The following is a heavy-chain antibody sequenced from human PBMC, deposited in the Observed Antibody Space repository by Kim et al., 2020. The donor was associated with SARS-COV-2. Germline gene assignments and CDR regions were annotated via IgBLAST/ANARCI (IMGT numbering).Heavy chain of an antibody. V-gene: IGHV6-1*01. CDR3: AAAETSSWHEWFDP. CDR1: GDSVSSSRAA. Sequence: SQTLSLTCAISGDSVSSSRAAWNWIRQSPSRGLECLGRTYYRSAWSVYYAPSLAGRISITVDTNKNQFSLQLKSMTPEDTAVYYCAAAETSSWHEWFDPWGQGTLVTVSS. J-gene: IGHJ5*02. D-gene: IGHD6-13*01. CDR2: TYYRSAWSV.